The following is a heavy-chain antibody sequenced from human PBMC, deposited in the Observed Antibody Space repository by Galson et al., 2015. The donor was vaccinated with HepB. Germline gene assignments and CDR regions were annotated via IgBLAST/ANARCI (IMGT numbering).Heavy chain of an antibody. CDR1: GFTFSSYS. Sequence: SLRLSCAASGFTFSSYSMNWVRQAPGKGLEWVSSITSSSSYIYYADSVKGRFTISRDNAKNSLYLQMNSLRAEDTAMYYCARDPRSSGYYLSLHFDYWGQGTLVTVSS. CDR3: ARDPRSSGYYLSLHFDY. J-gene: IGHJ4*02. V-gene: IGHV3-21*01. D-gene: IGHD3-22*01. CDR2: ITSSSSYI.